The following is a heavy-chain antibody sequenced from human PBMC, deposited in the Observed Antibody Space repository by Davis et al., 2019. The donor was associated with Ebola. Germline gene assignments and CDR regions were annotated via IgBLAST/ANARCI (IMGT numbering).Heavy chain of an antibody. J-gene: IGHJ6*02. Sequence: GGSLRLSCAASGFTFSSYSMNWVRQAPGKGLEWVSSISSSSSYIYYADSLKGRFTISRDNSNNTLFLEMHSLRAEDTAVYFCAGGRNYYYGMDVWGQGTTVTVSS. CDR2: ISSSSSYI. CDR3: AGGRNYYYGMDV. CDR1: GFTFSSYS. V-gene: IGHV3-21*04.